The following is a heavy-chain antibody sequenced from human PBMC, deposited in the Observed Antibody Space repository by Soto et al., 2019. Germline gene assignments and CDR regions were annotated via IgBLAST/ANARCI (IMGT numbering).Heavy chain of an antibody. D-gene: IGHD1-1*01. Sequence: QVQLQESGPGLVKPSQTLSLTCTVSGGSISSGGTGSYWTWIRQLPGQGLEWIGYIYYTGNTYYNPSLNSRPTISIDTSENPFSRKLTSVTAADTAVYFCASGHDAYKVRYWGQGTLVTVSS. CDR2: IYYTGNT. J-gene: IGHJ4*02. V-gene: IGHV4-31*03. CDR3: ASGHDAYKVRY. CDR1: GGSISSGGTGSY.